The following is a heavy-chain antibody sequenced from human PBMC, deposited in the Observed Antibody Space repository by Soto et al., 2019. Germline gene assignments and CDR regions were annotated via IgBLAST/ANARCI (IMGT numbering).Heavy chain of an antibody. CDR3: TSDYDFWSGYYLRFDY. D-gene: IGHD3-3*01. J-gene: IGHJ4*02. Sequence: GGSLRLSCAASGFTFSGSAMHWVRQASGKGLEWVGRIRSKANSYATAYAASVKGRFTISRDDSKNTAYLQMNSLKTEDTAVYYCTSDYDFWSGYYLRFDYWGQGTLVTVSS. CDR2: IRSKANSYAT. CDR1: GFTFSGSA. V-gene: IGHV3-73*01.